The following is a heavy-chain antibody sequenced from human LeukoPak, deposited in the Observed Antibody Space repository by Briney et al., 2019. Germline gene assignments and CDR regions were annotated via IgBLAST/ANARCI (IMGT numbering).Heavy chain of an antibody. Sequence: GGSLRLSCAASGFTFSTYGMHWVRQAPGKGLEWVALISYDGGKKHYADSVKGRFTISRDNSKNTLYLQINSLIPDDTAVYYCAKGKQQWWTFDDLNIGGQGTTVTVSS. CDR3: AKGKQQWWTFDDLNI. CDR1: GFTFSTYG. V-gene: IGHV3-30*18. D-gene: IGHD5-18*01. CDR2: ISYDGGKK. J-gene: IGHJ3*02.